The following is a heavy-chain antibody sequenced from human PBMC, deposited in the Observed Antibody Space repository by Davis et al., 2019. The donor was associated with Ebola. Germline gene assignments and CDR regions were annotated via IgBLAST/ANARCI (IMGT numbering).Heavy chain of an antibody. CDR3: ARMSTLHFDT. CDR1: GFTFSDYS. D-gene: IGHD2/OR15-2a*01. V-gene: IGHV3-48*04. CDR2: ISGSGRTI. Sequence: PGGSLRLSCAASGFTFSDYSMNWVRQAPGKGLEWVAYISGSGRTINSADSVKGRFTVSRDDAKTSLYLQMNSLRAEDTAVYYCARMSTLHFDTWGQGTRVTVSS. J-gene: IGHJ5*02.